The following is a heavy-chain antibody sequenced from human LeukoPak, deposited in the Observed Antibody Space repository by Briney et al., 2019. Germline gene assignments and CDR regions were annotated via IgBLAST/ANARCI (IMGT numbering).Heavy chain of an antibody. CDR2: IYHSGST. D-gene: IGHD1-14*01. Sequence: PSETLSLTCTVSGYSISSGYYWGWIRQPPGKGLEWIGSIYHSGSTYYNPSLKSRVTISVDTSKNQFSLKLSSVTAADTAVYYCARPDVDEGRNSFDYWGQGTLVTVSS. CDR3: ARPDVDEGRNSFDY. CDR1: GYSISSGYY. V-gene: IGHV4-38-2*02. J-gene: IGHJ4*02.